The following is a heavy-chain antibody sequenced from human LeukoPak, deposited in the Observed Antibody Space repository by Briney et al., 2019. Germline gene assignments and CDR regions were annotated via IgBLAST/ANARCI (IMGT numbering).Heavy chain of an antibody. J-gene: IGHJ1*01. CDR1: GFTFSSYA. CDR2: ISGSGGST. Sequence: GGSLRLSCAASGFTFSSYAMSWVRQAPGKGLECVSGISGSGGSTYYADSVKGRFTISRDNSKNTLYLQMNSLRVEDTALYYCAKDDDWGRFNHWGQGTLVTVSS. V-gene: IGHV3-23*01. CDR3: AKDDDWGRFNH. D-gene: IGHD3-16*01.